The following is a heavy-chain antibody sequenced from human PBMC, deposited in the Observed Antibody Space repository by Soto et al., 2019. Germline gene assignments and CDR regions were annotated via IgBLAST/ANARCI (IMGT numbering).Heavy chain of an antibody. Sequence: GGSLRLSCAAFGFTLDKYTMGWVRQAPGKGLEWVAESFSSGGTQYADSVKGRFTISRGNSRNMVFLQMNGLRVEDTALYYCARDREPDGIWTFDSWGQGALVTVSS. V-gene: IGHV3-53*01. CDR1: GFTLDKYT. CDR2: SFSSGGT. J-gene: IGHJ4*02. CDR3: ARDREPDGIWTFDS. D-gene: IGHD3-9*01.